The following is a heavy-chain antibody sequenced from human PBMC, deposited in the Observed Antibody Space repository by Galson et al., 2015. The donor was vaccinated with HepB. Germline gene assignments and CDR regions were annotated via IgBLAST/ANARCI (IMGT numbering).Heavy chain of an antibody. Sequence: SCKASGYTFTSYAMNWVRQAPGQGLEWMGWINTNTGNPTYAQGFTGRFVFSLDTSVSTSYLQTSSLKDEDTAVYYCARDGSGSYRYGMDVWGQGTTVTVSS. D-gene: IGHD1-26*01. V-gene: IGHV7-4-1*02. CDR3: ARDGSGSYRYGMDV. J-gene: IGHJ6*02. CDR2: INTNTGNP. CDR1: GYTFTSYA.